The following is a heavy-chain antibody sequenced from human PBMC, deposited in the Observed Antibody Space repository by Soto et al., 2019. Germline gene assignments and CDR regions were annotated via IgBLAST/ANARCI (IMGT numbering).Heavy chain of an antibody. CDR1: GGSISSGGYY. CDR2: IYYSGST. J-gene: IGHJ4*02. Sequence: QVQLQESGPGLVKPSQTLSLTCTVSGGSISSGGYYWSWIRQHPGKGMEWIGYIYYSGSTYYNPSLKGRVTISVDTSKNQFSLKLSSVTAADTAVYYCAGTGLTYYDGSGPIPQYYWGQGTLVTVAS. V-gene: IGHV4-31*03. D-gene: IGHD3-10*01. CDR3: AGTGLTYYDGSGPIPQYY.